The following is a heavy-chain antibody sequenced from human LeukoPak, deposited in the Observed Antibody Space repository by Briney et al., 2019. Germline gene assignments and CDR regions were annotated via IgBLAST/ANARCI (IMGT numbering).Heavy chain of an antibody. CDR1: GYTFTGYY. J-gene: IGHJ1*01. D-gene: IGHD3-22*01. CDR3: ARGHYYDSSGYLVVQH. CDR2: INPNSGGT. V-gene: IGHV1-2*02. Sequence: ASVKVSCKASGYTFTGYYMHWVRQAPGQGLEWMGWINPNSGGTNYAQKSQGRVTVTRDTSISTAYTELSRLRSDDTAVYYCARGHYYDSSGYLVVQHWGQGTLVTVSS.